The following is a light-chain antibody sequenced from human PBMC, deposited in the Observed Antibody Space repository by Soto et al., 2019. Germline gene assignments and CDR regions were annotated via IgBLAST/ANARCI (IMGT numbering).Light chain of an antibody. J-gene: IGKJ1*01. CDR1: QGISNS. V-gene: IGKV1-17*03. CDR2: GAS. CDR3: LQHNSYPRT. Sequence: DIQMTQSPSAMSASVGDSVTITCRASQGISNSLAWFQQKPGKVPQRLIYGASSLQSGVPSRFSGSGSGTEFSLTIRSLQPEDFATYYCLQHNSYPRTFGQGTKVEIK.